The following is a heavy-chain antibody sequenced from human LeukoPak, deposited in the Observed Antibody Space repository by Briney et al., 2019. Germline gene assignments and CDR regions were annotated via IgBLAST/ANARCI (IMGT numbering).Heavy chain of an antibody. CDR2: IIPIFGTA. V-gene: IGHV1-69*06. CDR3: ARAPSPYGYYDSSMSWFDP. Sequence: GASVKVSCKASGGTFSSYAISWVRQAPGQGLEWMGGIIPIFGTANYAQKFQGRVTITADKSTSTAYMELSSLRSEDTAVYYCARAPSPYGYYDSSMSWFDPWGQGTLVTVSS. J-gene: IGHJ5*02. D-gene: IGHD3-22*01. CDR1: GGTFSSYA.